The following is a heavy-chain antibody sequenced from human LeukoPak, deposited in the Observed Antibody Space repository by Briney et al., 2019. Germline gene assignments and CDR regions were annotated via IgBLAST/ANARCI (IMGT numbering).Heavy chain of an antibody. CDR1: GGSISSGDYY. V-gene: IGHV4-61*08. Sequence: PSQTLSLTCTVSGGSISSGDYYWSWIRQPPGKGLEWIGYISHSETTNYNPSLKNRVTISLGTSKNQFSLMLTSVTAADTAVYYCARDTNYGDYVWGQGTLVTVSS. CDR3: ARDTNYGDYV. J-gene: IGHJ4*02. D-gene: IGHD4-17*01. CDR2: ISHSETT.